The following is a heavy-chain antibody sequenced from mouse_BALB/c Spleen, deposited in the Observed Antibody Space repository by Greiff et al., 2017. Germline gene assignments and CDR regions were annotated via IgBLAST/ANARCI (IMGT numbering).Heavy chain of an antibody. J-gene: IGHJ2*01. V-gene: IGHV1-31*01. Sequence: EVKLMESGPELVKPGASVKISCKASGYSFTGYYMHWVKQSHVKSLEWIGRINPYNGATSYNQNFKDKASLTVDKSSSTAYMELHSLTSEDSAVYYCARGYYDYRGPYYFDYWGQGTTLTVSS. CDR1: GYSFTGYY. D-gene: IGHD2-4*01. CDR2: INPYNGAT. CDR3: ARGYYDYRGPYYFDY.